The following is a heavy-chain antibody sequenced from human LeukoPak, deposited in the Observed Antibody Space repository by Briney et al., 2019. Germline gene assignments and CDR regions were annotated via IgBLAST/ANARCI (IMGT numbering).Heavy chain of an antibody. Sequence: SETLSLTYTVSGGSISSYYWSWIRQPARKGLEWIGRIYPSGSTNYNPSLKNRVTMSVDTSKNQFSLKLSSVTAADTAVYYCATMMYGSGNYYNSDYWGQGTLVTVSS. V-gene: IGHV4-4*07. J-gene: IGHJ4*02. CDR1: GGSISSYY. CDR3: ATMMYGSGNYYNSDY. D-gene: IGHD3-10*01. CDR2: IYPSGST.